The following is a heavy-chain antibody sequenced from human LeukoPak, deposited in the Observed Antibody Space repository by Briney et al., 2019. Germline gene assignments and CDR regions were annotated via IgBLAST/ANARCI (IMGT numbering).Heavy chain of an antibody. D-gene: IGHD3-22*01. CDR1: GYTFTGYY. CDR3: ARGAQYYFDSSGYPDY. V-gene: IGHV1-2*02. Sequence: GASVKVSCRTSGYTFTGYYMHWARQAPGQWLEWMGWINPNSGGTNYAQKFQGRVTMTRDTSISTAYMELSRLRSDDTAVYYCARGAQYYFDSSGYPDYWGQGTLVTVSS. CDR2: INPNSGGT. J-gene: IGHJ4*02.